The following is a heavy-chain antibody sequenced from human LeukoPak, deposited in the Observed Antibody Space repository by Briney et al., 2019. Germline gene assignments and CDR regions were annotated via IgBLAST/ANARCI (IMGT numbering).Heavy chain of an antibody. CDR3: ARTSTYYDFWSGGPSFDY. J-gene: IGHJ4*02. CDR2: ISGSGGST. CDR1: GFTFSSYA. D-gene: IGHD3-3*01. V-gene: IGHV3-23*01. Sequence: HGGSLRLSCAASGFTFSSYAMSWVRQAPGKGLEWVSAISGSGGSTYYADSVKGRFTISRDNSKNTLYLQMNSLRAEDTAVYYCARTSTYYDFWSGGPSFDYRGQGTLVTVSS.